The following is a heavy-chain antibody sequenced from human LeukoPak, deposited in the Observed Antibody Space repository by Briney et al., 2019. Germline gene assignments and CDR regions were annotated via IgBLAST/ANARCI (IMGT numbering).Heavy chain of an antibody. Sequence: ASVKVSCKTSGGTFNNSAISWVRQAPGQGLEWMGWINPNSGGTNYAQKFQGRVTMTRDTSIDTAYMELSGLRSDDTAMFYCARDLSPSHMVAAIVAYWGQGTLVTVSS. D-gene: IGHD5-12*01. CDR1: GGTFNNSA. CDR2: INPNSGGT. J-gene: IGHJ4*02. CDR3: ARDLSPSHMVAAIVAY. V-gene: IGHV1-2*02.